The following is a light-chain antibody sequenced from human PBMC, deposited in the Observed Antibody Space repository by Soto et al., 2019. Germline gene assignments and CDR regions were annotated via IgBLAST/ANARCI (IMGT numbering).Light chain of an antibody. CDR3: QQYNNWPPRYT. CDR2: GAS. V-gene: IGKV3-15*01. CDR1: QSVSNN. J-gene: IGKJ2*01. Sequence: EIVMTHSPATLSVSPVERVTLSCRASQSVSNNLAWYQQKPGQAPRLLVYGASTRATGTPARFSGSGSGTEFTLTISSLQSEDFAIYYCQQYNNWPPRYTFGQGTKLEIK.